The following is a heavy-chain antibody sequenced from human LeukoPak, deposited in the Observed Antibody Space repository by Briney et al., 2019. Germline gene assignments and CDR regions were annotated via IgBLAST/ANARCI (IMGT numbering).Heavy chain of an antibody. D-gene: IGHD3-9*01. J-gene: IGHJ5*02. V-gene: IGHV3-30*02. CDR2: IRYDGSNK. Sequence: PGGSLRLSCAASGFTFSSYGMHWVRQAPGKGLEWVAFIRYDGSNKYYADSVKGRFTISRDNSKNTLYLQMNSLRAEDTAVYYCARARVLRYFEIDPWGQGTLVTVSS. CDR1: GFTFSSYG. CDR3: ARARVLRYFEIDP.